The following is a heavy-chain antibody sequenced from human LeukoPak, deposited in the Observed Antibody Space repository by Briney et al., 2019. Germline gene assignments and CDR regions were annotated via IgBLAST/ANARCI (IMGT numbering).Heavy chain of an antibody. CDR1: GFTFSNYW. Sequence: PGGSLRLSCTASGFTFSNYWMHWVRQAPGKGLVWVSRINDDGSGTNFADSVKGRFTISRDNAKNTLYLQINSLRAEDTAVYYCARGGWATNGGDYWGQGTLVTVSS. J-gene: IGHJ4*02. V-gene: IGHV3-74*01. D-gene: IGHD2-15*01. CDR2: INDDGSGT. CDR3: ARGGWATNGGDY.